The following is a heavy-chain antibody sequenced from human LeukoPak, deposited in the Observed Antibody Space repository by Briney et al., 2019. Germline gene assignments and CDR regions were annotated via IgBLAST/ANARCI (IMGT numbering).Heavy chain of an antibody. CDR2: IYYSGTT. Sequence: PSETLSLTCTVSGGSMSTHYWSWIRQPPGKGLEWIGHIYYSGTTNYNPSLKSRVTISVDTSKNQFSLKLSSVTDADTAVYYCARRAPVASGAIDYWGQGNLVTVSS. CDR3: ARRAPVASGAIDY. D-gene: IGHD1-26*01. CDR1: GGSMSTHY. V-gene: IGHV4-59*08. J-gene: IGHJ4*02.